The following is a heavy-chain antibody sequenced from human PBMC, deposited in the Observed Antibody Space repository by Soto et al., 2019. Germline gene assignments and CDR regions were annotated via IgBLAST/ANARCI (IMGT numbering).Heavy chain of an antibody. D-gene: IGHD3-22*01. J-gene: IGHJ1*01. Sequence: GGSLRVSWVVSGFTVSSRNYMSWVRQAPGKGLEWVSVIYTGGTTFYADSVKGRFTISRDNSKNTLYLQMGGLRAEDTAVYFCAKGSDYFESSGHNLEYFQSWGQGTLVTVSS. CDR1: GFTVSSRNY. CDR2: IYTGGTT. CDR3: AKGSDYFESSGHNLEYFQS. V-gene: IGHV3-53*01.